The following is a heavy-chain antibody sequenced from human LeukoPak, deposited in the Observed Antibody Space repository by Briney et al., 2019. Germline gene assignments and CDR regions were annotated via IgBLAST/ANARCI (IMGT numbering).Heavy chain of an antibody. CDR1: GGSISSDDYS. D-gene: IGHD3-10*01. CDR2: IHYSGST. V-gene: IGHV4-30-4*01. CDR3: ARVWTKSYFGAGKHFDF. J-gene: IGHJ4*02. Sequence: SETLSLTCTVSGGSISSDDYSWSWIRQPPGKALEWIGYIHYSGSTNDNPSLKSRVTISTDTSKNQFSLRLSSVTAADTAVYYCARVWTKSYFGAGKHFDFWGQGALVTVSS.